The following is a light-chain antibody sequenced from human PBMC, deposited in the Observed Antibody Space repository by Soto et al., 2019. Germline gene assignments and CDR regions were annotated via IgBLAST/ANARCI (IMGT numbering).Light chain of an antibody. J-gene: IGLJ7*01. Sequence: QSVLTQPPPVSAAPGQRVTISCSGSSSNIENNPVSWYQQFPGTVPRLLIHDSDKRPSGIPDRFSGSKSGTSATLGITGLQTGDEADYYCGTWDSGLSAGIFGGGTQLTVL. CDR2: DSD. V-gene: IGLV1-51*01. CDR3: GTWDSGLSAGI. CDR1: SSNIENNP.